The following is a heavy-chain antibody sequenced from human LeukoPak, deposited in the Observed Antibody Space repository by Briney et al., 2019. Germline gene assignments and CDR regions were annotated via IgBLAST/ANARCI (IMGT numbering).Heavy chain of an antibody. J-gene: IGHJ6*02. CDR3: AREAMVIYGMDV. Sequence: SETLSLTCAVYGGSFSGYYWSWIRQPPGKGLEWIGEINHSGSTNYNPSLKSRVTISVDTSKNQFPLKLSSVTAADTAVYYCAREAMVIYGMDVWGQGTTVTVSS. CDR2: INHSGST. CDR1: GGSFSGYY. D-gene: IGHD5-18*01. V-gene: IGHV4-34*01.